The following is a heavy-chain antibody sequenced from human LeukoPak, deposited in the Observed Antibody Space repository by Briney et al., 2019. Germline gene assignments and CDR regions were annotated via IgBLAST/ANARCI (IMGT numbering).Heavy chain of an antibody. V-gene: IGHV1-2*02. CDR1: GYIFTDYF. CDR2: INPNSGGT. D-gene: IGHD4-17*01. CDR3: ARTPTTVTTWDH. J-gene: IGHJ4*02. Sequence: GASVKVSCKASGYIFTDYFMHWVRQAPGHGLEWMGWINPNSGGTNYAQKFQGRVTMTRDTSISTAYMELSRLRSDDTAVYYCARTPTTVTTWDHWGQGTLVTVSS.